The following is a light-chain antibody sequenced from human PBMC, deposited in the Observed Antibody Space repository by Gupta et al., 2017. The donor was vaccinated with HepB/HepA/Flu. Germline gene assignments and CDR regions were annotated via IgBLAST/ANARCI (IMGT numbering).Light chain of an antibody. Sequence: QSVLTQPPSAPATPGQTVTISCSGSSSNIGSNYVYWYQQFTGTAPKLLIYRNNLRPSGVPDRFSGSKSGTSASVAISGLRADDEADYYCATWDDSLSGYVFGNGTNVTVL. CDR3: ATWDDSLSGYV. CDR2: RNN. CDR1: SSNIGSNY. V-gene: IGLV1-47*01. J-gene: IGLJ1*01.